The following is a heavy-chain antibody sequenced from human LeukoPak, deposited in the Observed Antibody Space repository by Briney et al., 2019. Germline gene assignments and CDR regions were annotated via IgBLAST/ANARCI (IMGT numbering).Heavy chain of an antibody. CDR2: INPNGRNT. CDR1: GVTFYNSW. D-gene: IGHD7-27*01. J-gene: IGHJ4*02. V-gene: IGHV3-74*01. Sequence: PGGSLRLSCAASGVTFYNSWMHWFRQAPGQGLVWVSRINPNGRNTDYADSVRGRFTISRDNAKNTLYLQMNSLRPEDTAVYYCARDLHWGASDFWGQGTLVTVSS. CDR3: ARDLHWGASDF.